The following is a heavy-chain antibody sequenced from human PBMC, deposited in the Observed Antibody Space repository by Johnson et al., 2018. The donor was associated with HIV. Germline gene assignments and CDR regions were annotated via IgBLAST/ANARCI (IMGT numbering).Heavy chain of an antibody. CDR3: ARAAYSGSHHDAFDI. CDR1: GFIFSRYV. Sequence: QVQLVESGGGVVQPGRSLRVSCAASGFIFSRYVMHWVRQAPGKGLEWVAFLSYDGSNKYYADSVKGRFTISRDNSKNTLYLQMNSLRAEDTAVYYCARAAYSGSHHDAFDIWGQGTMVTVSS. D-gene: IGHD1-26*01. J-gene: IGHJ3*02. V-gene: IGHV3-30*04. CDR2: LSYDGSNK.